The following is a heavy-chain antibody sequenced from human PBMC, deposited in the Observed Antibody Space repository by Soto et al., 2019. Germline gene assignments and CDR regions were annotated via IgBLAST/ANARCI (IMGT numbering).Heavy chain of an antibody. CDR2: VYYSGAT. D-gene: IGHD2-2*01. CDR1: GGSLSRSPYY. J-gene: IGHJ4*02. V-gene: IGHV4-39*01. Sequence: QLQLQESGPGLVKPSETLSLTCAVSGGSLSRSPYYWGWVRQPPGEGLEWIGIVYYSGATYYSVSLMGRVTISLDTCRNQFSLRLNSLTAADTGVYYCAGRADCGSTHCPFGYWGQGALVTVSS. CDR3: AGRADCGSTHCPFGY.